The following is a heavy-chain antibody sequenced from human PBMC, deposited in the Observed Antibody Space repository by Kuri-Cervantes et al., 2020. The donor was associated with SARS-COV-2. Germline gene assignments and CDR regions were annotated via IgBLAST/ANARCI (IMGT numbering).Heavy chain of an antibody. CDR2: IYYSGST. CDR1: GYPISSAYH. Sequence: EALEISWAVSGYPISSAYHWGWIRQPPGKGLEWIGYIYYSGSTNYNPSLKSRVTISVDTSKNQFSLKLSSVTAADTAVYYCEREVMITSDAFDIWGQGTMVTVSS. CDR3: EREVMITSDAFDI. D-gene: IGHD3-16*01. V-gene: IGHV4-38-2*02. J-gene: IGHJ3*02.